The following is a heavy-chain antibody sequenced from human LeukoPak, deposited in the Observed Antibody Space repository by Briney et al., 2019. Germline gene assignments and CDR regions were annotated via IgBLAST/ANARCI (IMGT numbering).Heavy chain of an antibody. Sequence: SQTLSLTCAVSGGSISSGDYSWSWIRQLPGKGLEWIGYIYHSGRTFYDPSLKSRVTISVDTSKNQISLEVTSVTAADTAVYYCARGVDDSSGYYPNYFDYWGQGTLVTVSS. D-gene: IGHD3-22*01. CDR2: IYHSGRT. CDR3: ARGVDDSSGYYPNYFDY. CDR1: GGSISSGDYS. V-gene: IGHV4-30-2*01. J-gene: IGHJ4*02.